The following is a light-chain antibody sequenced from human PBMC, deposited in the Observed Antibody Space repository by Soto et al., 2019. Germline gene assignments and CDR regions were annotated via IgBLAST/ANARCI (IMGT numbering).Light chain of an antibody. V-gene: IGKV1-17*01. CDR1: QGIRSD. CDR2: AAS. J-gene: IGKJ4*01. CDR3: LQHNTYPLT. Sequence: DIQMTQSPSSLSASVGDRVTITCRASQGIRSDLGWYQQKPGEAPKRLIYAASSLQSGVPSRFSGSGSETEFTLTISSLQPEDFATYYCLQHNTYPLTFGGGTKVEIK.